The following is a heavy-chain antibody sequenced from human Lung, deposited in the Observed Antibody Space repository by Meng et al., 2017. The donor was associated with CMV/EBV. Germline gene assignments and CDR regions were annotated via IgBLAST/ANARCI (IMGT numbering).Heavy chain of an antibody. CDR3: ARCKDAFET. D-gene: IGHD2/OR15-2a*01. CDR2: IYYSGST. CDR1: GDSVNSDSYY. Sequence: SETLSLTCSVSGDSVNSDSYYWTWIRQPPGKALEWIGYIYYSGSTEYNPSLKSRVSISIDTSKNQFSLKLYSVTASDTAVYYCARCKDAFETWRQGTMVTVSS. V-gene: IGHV4-61*01. J-gene: IGHJ3*02.